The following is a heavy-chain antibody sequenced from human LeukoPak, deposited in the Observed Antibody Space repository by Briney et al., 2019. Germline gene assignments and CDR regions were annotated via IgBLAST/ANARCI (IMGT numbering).Heavy chain of an antibody. CDR3: ATSKIVIAAAKSRLLGDY. CDR2: INAGNCNT. D-gene: IGHD6-13*01. CDR1: GYTFTIYA. J-gene: IGHJ4*02. V-gene: IGHV1-3*01. Sequence: GASVKVSCKASGYTFTIYAMHWVRQAPGQRLEWMGWINAGNCNTKYSQKFQGRVTMTEDTSTDTAYMELSSLRSEDTAVYYCATSKIVIAAAKSRLLGDYWGQGTLVTVSS.